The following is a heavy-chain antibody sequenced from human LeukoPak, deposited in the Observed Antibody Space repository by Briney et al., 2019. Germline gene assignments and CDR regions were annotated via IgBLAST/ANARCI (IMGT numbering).Heavy chain of an antibody. V-gene: IGHV3-53*05. CDR1: GFTVSSNY. Sequence: GGSLRLSCAASGFTVSSNYMSWVRQAPGKGLEWVSVIYSGGSTYYADSVKGRFTISRDNSKNTLYLQMNSLRAEDTAVYYCAKDRETGTLYFDYWGQGTLVTVSS. J-gene: IGHJ4*02. CDR2: IYSGGST. CDR3: AKDRETGTLYFDY. D-gene: IGHD1-7*01.